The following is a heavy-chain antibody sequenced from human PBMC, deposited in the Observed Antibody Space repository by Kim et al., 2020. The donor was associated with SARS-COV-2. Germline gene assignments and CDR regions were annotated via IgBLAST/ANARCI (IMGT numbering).Heavy chain of an antibody. CDR2: ISSSGSTI. Sequence: GGSLRLSCAASGFTFSSYDMNWVRQATGKGLEWVSYISSSGSTIYSADAVKGRFTISRDNAKNSLYLQMNSLRAEDTAVYYCARDRRSTIFGVGTRPGGYFDLWGRGTLVTVSS. D-gene: IGHD3-3*01. V-gene: IGHV3-48*03. J-gene: IGHJ2*01. CDR1: GFTFSSYD. CDR3: ARDRRSTIFGVGTRPGGYFDL.